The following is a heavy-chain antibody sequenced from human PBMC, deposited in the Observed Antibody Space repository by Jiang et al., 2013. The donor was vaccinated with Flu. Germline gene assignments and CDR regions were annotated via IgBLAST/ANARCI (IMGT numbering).Heavy chain of an antibody. D-gene: IGHD3-10*01. J-gene: IGHJ5*02. V-gene: IGHV1-3*04. Sequence: GAEVKKPGASVRVSCKTSGYTFTNYRIHWVRQAPGQRLEWMGWINTGNGDTKYSQKFQGSVTITRDTSANTAYMEMRSLRSEDAAIYYCARDEPYSFGSGSRNLFDTWGQGTLVTVSS. CDR2: INTGNGDT. CDR1: GYTFTNYR. CDR3: ARDEPYSFGSGSRNLFDT.